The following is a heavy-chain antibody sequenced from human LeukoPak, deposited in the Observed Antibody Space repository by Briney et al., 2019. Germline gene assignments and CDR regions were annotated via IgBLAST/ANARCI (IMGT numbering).Heavy chain of an antibody. CDR3: ARDNGGNFDY. J-gene: IGHJ4*02. Sequence: GGSLRLSCAASGFTFSSSWMSWVRQALGKGLEWVTNIKPDGSEKYYVDSVKGRFTISRDNAKNSLYLQMNSLRAEDTAVYYCARDNGGNFDYWGQGTLVTVSS. D-gene: IGHD4-23*01. V-gene: IGHV3-7*01. CDR2: IKPDGSEK. CDR1: GFTFSSSW.